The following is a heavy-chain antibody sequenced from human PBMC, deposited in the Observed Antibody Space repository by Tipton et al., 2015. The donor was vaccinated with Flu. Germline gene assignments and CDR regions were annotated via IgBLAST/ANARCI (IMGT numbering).Heavy chain of an antibody. CDR3: ARDSLWSRDY. J-gene: IGHJ4*02. CDR2: IKPDGSAA. CDR1: GFTFSAYG. D-gene: IGHD2-21*01. Sequence: SLRLSCAASGFTFSAYGMNWVRQAPGKGLEWVANIKPDGSAAYYADSVKGRFTISRDNAKNSLYLQMNSLRAEDTAVYYCARDSLWSRDYWGQGTLVTVSS. V-gene: IGHV3-7*01.